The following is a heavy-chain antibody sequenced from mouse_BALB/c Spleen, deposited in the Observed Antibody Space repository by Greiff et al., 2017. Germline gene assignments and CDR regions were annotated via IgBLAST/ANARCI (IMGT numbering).Heavy chain of an antibody. CDR3: ARSGYGNSPFAY. D-gene: IGHD2-10*02. CDR1: GYTFTDYA. CDR2: ISTYYGNT. Sequence: AQLQQSGPELVRPGVSVKISCKGSGYTFTDYAMHWVKQSHAKSLEWIGVISTYYGNTNYNQKFKGKATMTVDKSSSTAYMELARLTSEDSAIYYCARSGYGNSPFAYWGQGTLVTVSA. V-gene: IGHV1-67*01. J-gene: IGHJ3*01.